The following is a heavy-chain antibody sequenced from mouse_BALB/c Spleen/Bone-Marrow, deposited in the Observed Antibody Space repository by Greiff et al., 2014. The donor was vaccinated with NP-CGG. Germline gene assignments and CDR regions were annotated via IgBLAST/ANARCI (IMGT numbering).Heavy chain of an antibody. CDR3: TPNPFAY. J-gene: IGHJ2*01. CDR2: IRTKADDHAK. Sequence: EVKVEESGGGLVQPGGSMKLSCAASGFAFSDTWLDWVRQSPEKGPEWVAEIRTKADDHAKYYAESVKGRFTISRDDSISSVYLQMNSLRAEDTGIYYCTPNPFAYWGQGTTLTVSS. V-gene: IGHV6-6*01. CDR1: GFAFSDTW.